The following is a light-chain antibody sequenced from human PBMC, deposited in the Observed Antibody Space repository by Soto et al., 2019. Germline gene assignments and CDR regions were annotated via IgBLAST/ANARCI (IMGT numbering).Light chain of an antibody. Sequence: EIVLTQSPGTLSLSPGERATLSRRASQSVSNYLAWYQQKPGQVPRLLIYEASNRATGIPVRFSDSGSGTDFTLTISSLEPEDFALYYCQQRFSWPLTFGGGTKVDI. CDR1: QSVSNY. V-gene: IGKV3-11*01. J-gene: IGKJ4*01. CDR3: QQRFSWPLT. CDR2: EAS.